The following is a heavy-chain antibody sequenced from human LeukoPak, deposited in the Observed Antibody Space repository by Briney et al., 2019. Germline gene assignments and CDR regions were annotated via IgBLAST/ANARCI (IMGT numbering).Heavy chain of an antibody. Sequence: SQTLSLTCAVSGGSISSGGYSWSWIRQPPGKGLEWIGYIYHSGSTYYNPSLKSRVTTSVDRSKNQFSLKLSSVTAADTAVYYCARNYYYDSSGWTDAFDIWGQGTMVTVSS. J-gene: IGHJ3*02. CDR3: ARNYYYDSSGWTDAFDI. CDR2: IYHSGST. D-gene: IGHD3-22*01. CDR1: GGSISSGGYS. V-gene: IGHV4-30-2*01.